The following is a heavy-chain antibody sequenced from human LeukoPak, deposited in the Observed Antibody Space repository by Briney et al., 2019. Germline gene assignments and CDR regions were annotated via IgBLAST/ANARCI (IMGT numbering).Heavy chain of an antibody. CDR3: ARGGVAGTLVYYMDV. D-gene: IGHD6-19*01. Sequence: ASVKVSCKASGYTFTSYDINWVRQATGQGLEWMGRMNPNSGNTGYAQKFQGRVTITRNTSISTAYMELSSLRSEDTAVYYCARGGVAGTLVYYMDVWGKGTTVTVSS. J-gene: IGHJ6*03. V-gene: IGHV1-8*03. CDR2: MNPNSGNT. CDR1: GYTFTSYD.